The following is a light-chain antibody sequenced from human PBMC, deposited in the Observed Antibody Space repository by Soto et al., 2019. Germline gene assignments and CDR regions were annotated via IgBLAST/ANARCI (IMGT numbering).Light chain of an antibody. Sequence: EIVMTQSPATLSVSPGERATLSCRASQSVSSNLAWYQQKPGQVPRLLIYGASTRATGIPARFSGSGSGTEFTLTVRSLQSEDFAIYYCQQYTNWPGTFGQGTKVEIK. CDR2: GAS. CDR1: QSVSSN. CDR3: QQYTNWPGT. V-gene: IGKV3-15*01. J-gene: IGKJ1*01.